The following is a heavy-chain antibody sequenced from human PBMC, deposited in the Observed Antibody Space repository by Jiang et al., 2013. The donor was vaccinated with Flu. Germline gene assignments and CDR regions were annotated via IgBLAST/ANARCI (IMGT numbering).Heavy chain of an antibody. CDR1: GYIFTDYW. D-gene: IGHD2-8*01. J-gene: IGHJ4*02. CDR3: VRQGTNGWYYFDY. CDR2: ILPRDSDI. V-gene: IGHV5-51*01. Sequence: GAEVKKPGESLNISCKGSGYIFTDYWIGWVRQMPGNGLEWLGIILPRDSDIRYNPSFHGQVTLSVDRSITTAYLQWSSLKASDAAMYYCVRQGTNGWYYFDYWGQGTPVTVSS.